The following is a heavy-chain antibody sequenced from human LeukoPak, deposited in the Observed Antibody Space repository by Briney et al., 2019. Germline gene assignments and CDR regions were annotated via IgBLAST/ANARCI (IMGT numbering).Heavy chain of an antibody. CDR1: GFTFSSYS. CDR3: TRDALGGYCSSASCHAHFDP. V-gene: IGHV3-48*02. D-gene: IGHD2-2*01. Sequence: GGSLRLSCAASGFTFSSYSMNWVRQAPGKGLEWVSYISNAGITIYYADSVKGRFTISRDNAMNSLYLQMNSLRDEDTAVYYCTRDALGGYCSSASCHAHFDPRGQGTLVTVSS. CDR2: ISNAGITI. J-gene: IGHJ5*02.